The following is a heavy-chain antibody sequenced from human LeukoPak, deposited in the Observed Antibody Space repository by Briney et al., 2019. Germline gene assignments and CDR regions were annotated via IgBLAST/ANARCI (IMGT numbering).Heavy chain of an antibody. D-gene: IGHD3-22*01. Sequence: GASVKVSCKASGYTFTSYGISLVRQAPGQGLEWMGWISAYNGNTNYAQKLQGRVTMTTDTSTSTAYMELRSLRSDDTAVYYCAGELVGYYDSSGFTFDDWGQGTLVTVSS. J-gene: IGHJ4*02. V-gene: IGHV1-18*01. CDR1: GYTFTSYG. CDR3: AGELVGYYDSSGFTFDD. CDR2: ISAYNGNT.